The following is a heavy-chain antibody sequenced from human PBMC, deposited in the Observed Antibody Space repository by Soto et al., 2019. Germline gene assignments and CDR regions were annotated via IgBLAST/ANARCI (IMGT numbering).Heavy chain of an antibody. CDR1: GGSFSGYY. J-gene: IGHJ6*02. V-gene: IGHV4-34*01. CDR3: ARVTGRYYYGMAV. Sequence: QVQLQQWGAGLLKPSETLSLTCAVYGGSFSGYYWSWIRQPPGKGLEWIGEINHSGSTNYNPPLTHRVTISVDTSKNQFSLKLSSVTAADTAVYYCARVTGRYYYGMAVWGQGTTVTVSS. CDR2: INHSGST.